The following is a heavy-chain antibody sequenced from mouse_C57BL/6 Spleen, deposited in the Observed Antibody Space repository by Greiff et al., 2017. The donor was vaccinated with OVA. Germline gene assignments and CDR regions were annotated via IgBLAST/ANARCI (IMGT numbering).Heavy chain of an antibody. Sequence: QVQLQQPGAELVRPGSSVKLSCKASGYTFTSYWMHWVKQRPIQGLEWIGNIDPSDSETHYNQKFKDKATLTVDKSSSTAYMQLSSLSSEDSAVYDCARAELTPYAMDYWGKGTSVTVSS. CDR1: GYTFTSYW. J-gene: IGHJ4*01. D-gene: IGHD1-3*01. CDR3: ARAELTPYAMDY. V-gene: IGHV1-52*01. CDR2: IDPSDSET.